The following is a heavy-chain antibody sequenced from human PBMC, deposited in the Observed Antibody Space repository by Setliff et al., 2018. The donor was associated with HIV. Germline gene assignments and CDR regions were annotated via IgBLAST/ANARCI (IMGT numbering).Heavy chain of an antibody. D-gene: IGHD2-8*01. CDR2: INPNSGGT. CDR1: GYTFTGYF. CDR3: ASKVHCTNGVCLDAFDI. V-gene: IGHV1-2*05. Sequence: ASVTVSCRASGYTFTGYFMHWVRQAPGQGREWMGRINPNSGGTNYAQKFKGRATMTRDTSISTAYMELSRLRSDDTDVYYCASKVHCTNGVCLDAFDIWGQGTMVTVSS. J-gene: IGHJ3*02.